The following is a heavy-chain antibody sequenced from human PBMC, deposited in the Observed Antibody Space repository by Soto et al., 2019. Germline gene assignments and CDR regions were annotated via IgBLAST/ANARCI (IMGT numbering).Heavy chain of an antibody. CDR2: ISSSGSTI. CDR3: AREGKHRDPFDY. J-gene: IGHJ4*02. CDR1: GFTFSSYE. Sequence: PGGSLRLSCAASGFTFSSYEMNWVRQAPGKGLEWVSYISSSGSTIYYADSVKGRFTISRDNAKNSLYLQMNSLRAEDTAVYYCAREGKHRDPFDYWGQGTLVTVSS. V-gene: IGHV3-48*03. D-gene: IGHD2-21*01.